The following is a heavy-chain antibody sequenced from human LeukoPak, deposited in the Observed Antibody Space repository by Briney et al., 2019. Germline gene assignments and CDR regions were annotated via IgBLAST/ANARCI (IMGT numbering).Heavy chain of an antibody. CDR2: INRDGSVK. CDR1: GFIFSNYW. D-gene: IGHD5-18*01. V-gene: IGHV3-7*01. J-gene: IGHJ4*02. Sequence: GGSLRLSRAASGFIFSNYWMIWVRQAPGKGLEWVANINRDGSVKYYADSVKGRFTISRDNPKNTLYLQMNSLRAEDTAVYSCARVRFGYIYGPIDYWGQGTLVTVSS. CDR3: ARVRFGYIYGPIDY.